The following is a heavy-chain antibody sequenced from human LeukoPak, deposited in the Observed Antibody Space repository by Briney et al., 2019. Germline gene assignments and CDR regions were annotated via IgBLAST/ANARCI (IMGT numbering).Heavy chain of an antibody. CDR2: ISTTT. Sequence: PGGSLRLSCAASGFTFSTYAMSWVRQVPAKGLEWVSAISTTTYYADFVEGRFTISRDNSKNTLYLQMNSLRAEDTAVYYCAKPIGPRYGDYHNSCFDSWGQGTLVTVS. V-gene: IGHV3-23*01. J-gene: IGHJ5*01. D-gene: IGHD4-17*01. CDR3: AKPIGPRYGDYHNSCFDS. CDR1: GFTFSTYA.